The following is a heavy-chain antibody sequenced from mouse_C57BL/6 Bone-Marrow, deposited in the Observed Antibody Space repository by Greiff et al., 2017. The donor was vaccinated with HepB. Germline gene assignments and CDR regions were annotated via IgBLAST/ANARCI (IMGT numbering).Heavy chain of an antibody. V-gene: IGHV1-52*01. CDR2: IDPSDSET. D-gene: IGHD3-2*02. J-gene: IGHJ3*01. CDR1: GYTFTSYW. Sequence: VQLQQPGAELVRPGSSVKLSCKASGYTFTSYWMHWVKQRPIQGLEWIGNIDPSDSETHYNQKFKDKATLTVDKSSSTAYMQLSSLTSEDSAVYYCARQLRLLPWFAYWGQGTLVTVSA. CDR3: ARQLRLLPWFAY.